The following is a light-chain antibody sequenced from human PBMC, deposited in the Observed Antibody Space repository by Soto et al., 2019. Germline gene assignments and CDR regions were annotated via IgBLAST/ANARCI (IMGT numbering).Light chain of an antibody. CDR1: QSVLYSSNNKNY. CDR2: WAS. V-gene: IGKV4-1*01. Sequence: DIVMTQSPDSLAVSLGERATINCKSSQSVLYSSNNKNYLAWYQQKPGQPPKLLIYWASTRESGVPDRFSGSGSVTDFTLTISSLQAEDVAVYYCQQYYSTPDTFGQGTKLELK. J-gene: IGKJ2*01. CDR3: QQYYSTPDT.